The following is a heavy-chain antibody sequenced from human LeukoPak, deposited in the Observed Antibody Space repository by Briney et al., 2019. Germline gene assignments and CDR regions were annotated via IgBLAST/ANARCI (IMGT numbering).Heavy chain of an antibody. D-gene: IGHD5-18*01. CDR2: ISFDGGNK. Sequence: PGGSLRLSCAASGFTFSSYAMHWVRQAPGEGLEWVAVISFDGGNKYYADSVKGRFTSSRDNSKNTLYLQMNSLRPEDTAVYYCARDGVQQWLSYYFEYWGQGTLVTVSS. V-gene: IGHV3-30*04. CDR3: ARDGVQQWLSYYFEY. J-gene: IGHJ4*02. CDR1: GFTFSSYA.